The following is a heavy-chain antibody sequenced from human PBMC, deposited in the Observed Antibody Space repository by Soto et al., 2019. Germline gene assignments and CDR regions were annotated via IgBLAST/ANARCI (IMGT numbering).Heavy chain of an antibody. J-gene: IGHJ5*02. D-gene: IGHD3-16*01. CDR2: IYWDDDK. CDR1: GFSLTTRGVG. CDR3: AHIPHYYQYDWFDP. Sequence: QITLKESGPPLVKPTQTLTLTCTFSGFSLTTRGVGVGWIRQPPGKALECLALIYWDDDKRYSPSLQSRLSITKDTSKNQVVLTMTHVDPVDTATYYCAHIPHYYQYDWFDPWGQGTLVSVSS. V-gene: IGHV2-5*02.